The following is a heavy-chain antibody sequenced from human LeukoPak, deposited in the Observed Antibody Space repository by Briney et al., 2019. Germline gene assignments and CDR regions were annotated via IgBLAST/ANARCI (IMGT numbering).Heavy chain of an antibody. J-gene: IGHJ4*02. Sequence: GGSLRLSCAASGFTFSSYWMSWVRQAPGKGLEWVANIKQDGSEKYYVDSVKGRFTISRDNAKNSPYLQMNSLRAEDMALYYCAKDYYSGSFTRMGYFDYWGQGTLVTVSS. CDR3: AKDYYSGSFTRMGYFDY. D-gene: IGHD1-26*01. CDR1: GFTFSSYW. V-gene: IGHV3-7*03. CDR2: IKQDGSEK.